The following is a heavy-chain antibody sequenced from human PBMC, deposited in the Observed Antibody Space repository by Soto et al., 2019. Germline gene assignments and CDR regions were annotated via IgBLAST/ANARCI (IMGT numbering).Heavy chain of an antibody. V-gene: IGHV2-5*01. Sequence: QITLKESGPTLVKPTQTLTLTCTFSGFSLSTSGVGVGWIRQPPGKALEWLALIYWNDDKRSSPSLKSRLTITKDPSKNHVVLTMANMDPVDTATYYCAHRRDYSYGMDVWGQGTTVTVSS. CDR3: AHRRDYSYGMDV. J-gene: IGHJ6*02. CDR1: GFSLSTSGVG. CDR2: IYWNDDK.